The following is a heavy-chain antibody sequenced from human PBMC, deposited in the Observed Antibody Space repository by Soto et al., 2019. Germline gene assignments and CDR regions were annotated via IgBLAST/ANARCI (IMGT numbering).Heavy chain of an antibody. CDR2: IHYSGST. J-gene: IGHJ4*02. Sequence: QVQLQESGPGLVKPSQTLSLTCTVSGGSISSGNYYWSWIRQPPGKGLEWIGYIHYSGSTHYKPSFKSRVSISVDTSKNQFSLKLNSVTAADTAVYFCAREGDAFGAPFDYWGQGTLVTVSS. CDR1: GGSISSGNYY. V-gene: IGHV4-30-4*01. D-gene: IGHD3-10*01. CDR3: AREGDAFGAPFDY.